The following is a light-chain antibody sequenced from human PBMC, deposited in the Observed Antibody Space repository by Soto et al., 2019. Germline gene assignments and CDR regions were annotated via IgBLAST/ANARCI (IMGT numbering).Light chain of an antibody. V-gene: IGKV3-11*01. CDR3: QQRSNWLWT. CDR1: QSVSSY. J-gene: IGKJ1*01. Sequence: EIVLTQSPATLSLSPGERATLSCRASQSVSSYLAWYQQKPGQAPRLLIYDASSRATGIPASFSGSGSGTDFTLTISRLEPEDFAVYYCQQRSNWLWTFGQGTKVEIK. CDR2: DAS.